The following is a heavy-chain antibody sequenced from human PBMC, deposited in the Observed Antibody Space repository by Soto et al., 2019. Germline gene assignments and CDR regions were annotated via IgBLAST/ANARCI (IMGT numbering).Heavy chain of an antibody. D-gene: IGHD4-17*01. CDR2: IKPDGSAT. CDR3: TRHGSGDYFLFDP. V-gene: IGHV3-7*01. Sequence: EVQLVESGGGLVQPGGSLRLSCAVSGFTFGSYWMNWVRLIPGKGLEWVAYIKPDGSATYYVDSVKGRFTISRDNAKNTLFMQMNSLRAEDTAVYYCTRHGSGDYFLFDPWGQGTLVTVSS. J-gene: IGHJ5*02. CDR1: GFTFGSYW.